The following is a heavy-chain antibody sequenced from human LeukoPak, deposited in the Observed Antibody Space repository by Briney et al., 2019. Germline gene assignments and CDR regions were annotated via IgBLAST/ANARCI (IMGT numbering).Heavy chain of an antibody. CDR2: TYHSGST. CDR1: NYDISSGYY. V-gene: IGHV4-38-2*02. Sequence: PSETLSLTCTVSNYDISSGYYWAWIRQSPRKGLEWIGTTYHSGSTYYNPSLKSRVTISIDMSKNQFSLRLSSVTAADTAVYYCARDPSSISSDDFWGQGTLVTVSS. D-gene: IGHD2-2*01. CDR3: ARDPSSISSDDF. J-gene: IGHJ4*02.